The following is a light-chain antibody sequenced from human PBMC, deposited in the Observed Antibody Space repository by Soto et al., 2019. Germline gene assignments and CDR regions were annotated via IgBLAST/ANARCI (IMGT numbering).Light chain of an antibody. CDR1: QTVHSDY. Sequence: EIVLTQSPGTLSLSPGERVTLSCRASQTVHSDYLAWYQQRPGLAPRLLVYGASRRATGIPDRFSGSGSGTDFTLTINRLEPEDFAVYYCQHYGASPQTFGQGTKVDIK. V-gene: IGKV3-20*01. J-gene: IGKJ1*01. CDR2: GAS. CDR3: QHYGASPQT.